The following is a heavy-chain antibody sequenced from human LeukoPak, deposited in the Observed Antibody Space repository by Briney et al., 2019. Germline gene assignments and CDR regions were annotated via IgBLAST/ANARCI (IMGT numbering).Heavy chain of an antibody. J-gene: IGHJ4*02. CDR1: GFTFSSYG. CDR3: AKDQAYLIVVVIRE. Sequence: GGSLRLSCAASGFTFSSYGMHWVRQAPGKGLEWVSAISGSGGSTYYADSVKGRFTISRDNSKNTLYLQMNSLRAEDTAVYYCAKDQAYLIVVVIREWGQGTLVTVSS. D-gene: IGHD3-22*01. V-gene: IGHV3-23*01. CDR2: ISGSGGST.